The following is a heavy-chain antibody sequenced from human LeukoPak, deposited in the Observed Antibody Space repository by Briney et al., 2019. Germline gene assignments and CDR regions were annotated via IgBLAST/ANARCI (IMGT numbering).Heavy chain of an antibody. Sequence: GGSLRLSCAASGFTFSSYEMNWVRQAPGKGLEWVSYISSSGSTIYYADSVKGRFTISRDNAKNSLYLQMNSLRAEDTAVYYCAREVDYYDSSGSDWGQGTLVTVSS. J-gene: IGHJ4*02. V-gene: IGHV3-48*03. D-gene: IGHD3-22*01. CDR2: ISSSGSTI. CDR1: GFTFSSYE. CDR3: AREVDYYDSSGSD.